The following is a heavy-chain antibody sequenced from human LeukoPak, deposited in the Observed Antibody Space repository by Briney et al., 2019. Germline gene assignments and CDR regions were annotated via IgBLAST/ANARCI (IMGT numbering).Heavy chain of an antibody. Sequence: PSETLSLTCTVSDGSITNYDWSWVRQPPGKGLEFIGHVHYSGTTNYNPSLRSRVTISIDTSKKHFFLRLKSVTAADTAVYYCATGYGDFRVEGRYFYSWGQGTLVTVSS. V-gene: IGHV4-59*01. CDR3: ATGYGDFRVEGRYFYS. CDR1: DGSITNYD. D-gene: IGHD4-17*01. CDR2: VHYSGTT. J-gene: IGHJ4*02.